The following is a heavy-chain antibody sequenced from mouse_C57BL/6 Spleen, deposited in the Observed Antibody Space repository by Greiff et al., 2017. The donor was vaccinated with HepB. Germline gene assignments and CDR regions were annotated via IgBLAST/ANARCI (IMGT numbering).Heavy chain of an antibody. V-gene: IGHV1-15*01. CDR3: TRSIYYGYLDY. J-gene: IGHJ2*01. Sequence: VQLQQSGAELVRPGASVTLSCKASGYTFTDYEMHWVKQTPVHGLEWIGAIDPETGGTAYNQKFKGKAILTADKSSSTAYMELRSLTSEDSAVYYCTRSIYYGYLDYWGQGTTLTVSS. D-gene: IGHD2-1*01. CDR1: GYTFTDYE. CDR2: IDPETGGT.